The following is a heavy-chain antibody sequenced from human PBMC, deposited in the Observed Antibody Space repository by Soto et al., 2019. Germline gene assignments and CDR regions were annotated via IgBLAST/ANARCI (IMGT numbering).Heavy chain of an antibody. V-gene: IGHV3-11*05. CDR1: GFTFSDYY. Sequence: QVQLVESGGVLVKPGGSLRLSCAVPGFTFSDYYMTWIRQAPGKGLEWVSYISSSTSHTNYSDSVKGRFTISRDNAKNSLFLQMNSLRAEDTAVYYCARGRGAAADYFDFWGQGTLVTVSS. D-gene: IGHD6-13*01. J-gene: IGHJ4*02. CDR3: ARGRGAAADYFDF. CDR2: ISSSTSHT.